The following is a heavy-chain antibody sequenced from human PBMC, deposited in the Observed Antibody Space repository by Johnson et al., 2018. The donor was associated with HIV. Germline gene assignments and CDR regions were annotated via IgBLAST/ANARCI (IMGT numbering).Heavy chain of an antibody. D-gene: IGHD5-24*01. J-gene: IGHJ3*02. CDR3: AREMATIRGYAFDI. Sequence: QVQLVESGGGVVQPGRSLRLSCAASGFTFSSYGMHWVRQAPGKGLEWVAAIGYDGRNKYYADSVQGRFTISSDNSKNTLYLQMNSLRAEDTAVYYCAREMATIRGYAFDIWGQGTMVTVSS. CDR2: IGYDGRNK. V-gene: IGHV3-33*01. CDR1: GFTFSSYG.